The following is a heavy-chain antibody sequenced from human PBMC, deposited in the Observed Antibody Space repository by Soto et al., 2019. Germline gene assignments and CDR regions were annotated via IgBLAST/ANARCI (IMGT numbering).Heavy chain of an antibody. CDR3: ARALTEVDTAMGSYYYYGMDV. D-gene: IGHD5-18*01. V-gene: IGHV1-69*01. J-gene: IGHJ6*02. CDR1: GGTFSSYA. CDR2: IIPIFGTA. Sequence: QVQLVQSGAEVKKPGSSVKVSCKASGGTFSSYAISWVRQAPGQGLEWMGGIIPIFGTANYAQKFQGRVTITADESTSTAYMELSSLRSEDTAVYYCARALTEVDTAMGSYYYYGMDVWGQGTTVTVSS.